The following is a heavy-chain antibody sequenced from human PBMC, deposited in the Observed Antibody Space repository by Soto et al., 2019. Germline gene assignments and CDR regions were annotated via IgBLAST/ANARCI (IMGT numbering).Heavy chain of an antibody. V-gene: IGHV4-31*03. CDR3: ARVPWFHDSAVGYYFDY. Sequence: QVQLQESGPGLVKPSQTLSLTCTVSGASISSGGYYWSWIRQHPGKGLEWIGYIYYSGSTYYNPSLNSRVTISVHTSKNQFSLKLSSVTAADTAVYYCARVPWFHDSAVGYYFDYWGQGTLVTVSS. CDR1: GASISSGGYY. J-gene: IGHJ4*02. CDR2: IYYSGST. D-gene: IGHD3-22*01.